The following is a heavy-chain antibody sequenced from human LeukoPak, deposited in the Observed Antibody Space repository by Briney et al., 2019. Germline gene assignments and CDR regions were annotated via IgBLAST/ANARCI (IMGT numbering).Heavy chain of an antibody. J-gene: IGHJ4*02. CDR1: GYTFTGYY. V-gene: IGHV1-2*02. CDR2: INPNSGGT. CDR3: ARGGKMATNVGYY. D-gene: IGHD5-24*01. Sequence: ASVKVSCKASGYTFTGYYMHWVRQAPGQGLEWMGWINPNSGGTNYAQKFQGRVTMTRDTSISTAYMELSRLRSDDTAVYYCARGGKMATNVGYYWDQGTLVTVSS.